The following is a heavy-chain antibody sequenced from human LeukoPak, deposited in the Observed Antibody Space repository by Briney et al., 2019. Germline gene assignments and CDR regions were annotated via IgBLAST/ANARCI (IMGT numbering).Heavy chain of an antibody. D-gene: IGHD4-17*01. CDR3: ARVLYGDYAEYFQH. J-gene: IGHJ1*01. V-gene: IGHV3-7*01. CDR2: IKQDGSDK. Sequence: GGSLRLSCAASGFTFSSYWMSWVRQVPGKGLEWVANIKQDGSDKYYVDSVKGRFTISRDNAKNSLYLQMNSLRAEDTAVYYCARVLYGDYAEYFQHWGQGTLVTVSS. CDR1: GFTFSSYW.